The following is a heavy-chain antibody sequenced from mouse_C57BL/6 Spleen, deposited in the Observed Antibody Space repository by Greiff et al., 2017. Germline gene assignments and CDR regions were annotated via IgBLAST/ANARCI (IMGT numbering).Heavy chain of an antibody. CDR2: RDPDTGGT. J-gene: IGHJ2*01. CDR3: TSYYYGTDY. CDR1: GYTFTDYE. Sequence: VQLQQSGAELVRPGASVTLSCKASGYTFTDYEMHWVKQTPVNGLEWIGARDPDTGGTGYNQKFKGKAILTADKSSSTAYMELRSLTSEDSAVYYYTSYYYGTDYWGQGTTLTVSS. D-gene: IGHD1-1*01. V-gene: IGHV1-15*01.